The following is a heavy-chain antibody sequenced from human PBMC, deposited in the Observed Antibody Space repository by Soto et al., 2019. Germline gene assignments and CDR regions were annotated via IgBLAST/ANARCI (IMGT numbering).Heavy chain of an antibody. CDR1: GFTFSSYS. Sequence: EVQLVESGGGLVQPGGSLRLSCAASGFTFSSYSMNWVRQAPGKGLEWVSYISSSSSTIYYADSVKGRFTISRDNAKNSLYLQMNSLRAEDTAVYYCARGRGDYGDSGLQFDYWGQGTLVTVSS. V-gene: IGHV3-48*01. CDR3: ARGRGDYGDSGLQFDY. CDR2: ISSSSSTI. D-gene: IGHD4-17*01. J-gene: IGHJ4*02.